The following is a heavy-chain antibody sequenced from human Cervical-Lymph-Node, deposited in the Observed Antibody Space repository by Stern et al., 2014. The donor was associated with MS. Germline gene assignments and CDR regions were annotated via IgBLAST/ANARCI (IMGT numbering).Heavy chain of an antibody. D-gene: IGHD3-22*01. J-gene: IGHJ4*02. V-gene: IGHV4-30-4*01. Sequence: VQLQDSGPGLVKPSHTLSLSCTVSGGSPNGGNFYWSWIRQHQGKGLEWIGFVSNSGVTYYTPSLDSRVIISLEITVNQFLLQMSFVTAADTAVYYCARRNDYLDSSHLYDSWGQGIMVTVSS. CDR1: GGSPNGGNFY. CDR2: VSNSGVT. CDR3: ARRNDYLDSSHLYDS.